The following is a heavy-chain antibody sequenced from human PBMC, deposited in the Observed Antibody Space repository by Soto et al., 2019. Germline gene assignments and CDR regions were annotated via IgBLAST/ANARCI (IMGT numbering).Heavy chain of an antibody. CDR3: ARECVAPYHSYGMDV. CDR1: GYTFTRSG. V-gene: IGHV1-18*01. Sequence: ASVKVSCKASGYTFTRSGISWVRQAPGQGLEWMGWISTYNGDTNYAQTFQGRVTMTTDTSTSTVHMEVRSLRSDDTAVYYCARECVAPYHSYGMDVWGQGTPVTLSS. D-gene: IGHD5-12*01. CDR2: ISTYNGDT. J-gene: IGHJ6*02.